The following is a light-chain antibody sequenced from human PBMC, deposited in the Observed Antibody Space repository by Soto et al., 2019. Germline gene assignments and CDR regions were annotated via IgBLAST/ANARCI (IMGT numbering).Light chain of an antibody. CDR1: QSVSSN. J-gene: IGKJ1*01. CDR3: QQYNNWPTWT. V-gene: IGKV3-15*01. Sequence: EIVMTQSPATLSVSPGERATLSCRASQSVSSNLAWYQQKPGQAPRLLIYGAYTSATGIPARFSGSGSGTEFTLTISSLPSEDFAVYYCQQYNNWPTWTFGQGTKVEIK. CDR2: GAY.